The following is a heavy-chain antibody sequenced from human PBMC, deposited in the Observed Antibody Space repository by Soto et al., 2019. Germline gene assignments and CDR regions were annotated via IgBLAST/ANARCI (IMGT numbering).Heavy chain of an antibody. Sequence: SGPTLVNPTQTLTLTCTFSGFSLRTSGVGVGWIRQPPGKALEWLALIYWDDDKRYSPSLKSRLTITKDTSKNQVVLTMTNMDPVDTATYYCAHHWGQWLVDRGYFQHWGQGTLVTVSS. CDR3: AHHWGQWLVDRGYFQH. D-gene: IGHD6-19*01. CDR2: IYWDDDK. CDR1: GFSLRTSGVG. J-gene: IGHJ1*01. V-gene: IGHV2-5*02.